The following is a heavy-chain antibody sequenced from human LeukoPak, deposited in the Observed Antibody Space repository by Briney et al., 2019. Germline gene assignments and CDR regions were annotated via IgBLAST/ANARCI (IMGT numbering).Heavy chain of an antibody. CDR2: IYYSGST. Sequence: SETLSLTCTVSGGSISTYYWSWIRQSPGKGLEWIGSIYYSGSTNYNPSLKSRVTISVDTSKNQFSLELSSVTAADTAVYYCAVNLTRHTFDIWGQGTMVTVSS. J-gene: IGHJ3*02. D-gene: IGHD1-1*01. CDR1: GGSISTYY. CDR3: AVNLTRHTFDI. V-gene: IGHV4-59*08.